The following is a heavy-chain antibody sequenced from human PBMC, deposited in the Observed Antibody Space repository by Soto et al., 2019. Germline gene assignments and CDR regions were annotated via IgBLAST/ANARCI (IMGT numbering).Heavy chain of an antibody. CDR1: GGSISSSSYY. V-gene: IGHV4-39*07. D-gene: IGHD2-15*01. J-gene: IGHJ5*02. Sequence: PSETLSLTCTVSGGSISSSSYYWGWIRQPPGKGLEWIGIIYYSGSTYYNPSLKGRVTISVDNFNNMLYLQMNSLRAEDTALYYCAWCISGTCRSGFDPWGQGTLVTVSS. CDR3: AWCISGTCRSGFDP. CDR2: IYYSGST.